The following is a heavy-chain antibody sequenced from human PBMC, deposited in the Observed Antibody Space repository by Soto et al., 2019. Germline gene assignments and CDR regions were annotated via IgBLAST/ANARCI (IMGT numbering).Heavy chain of an antibody. CDR1: GYTLTELS. D-gene: IGHD5-18*01. Sequence: ASVKVSCKVSGYTLTELSMHWVRQAPGKGLEWMGGFDPEDGETIYAQKFQGRVTMTEDTSTDTAYMELSSLRSEDTAVYYCVRYTYTSRYSYFGMDVWGHGTTVTVSS. CDR3: VRYTYTSRYSYFGMDV. V-gene: IGHV1-24*01. CDR2: FDPEDGET. J-gene: IGHJ6*02.